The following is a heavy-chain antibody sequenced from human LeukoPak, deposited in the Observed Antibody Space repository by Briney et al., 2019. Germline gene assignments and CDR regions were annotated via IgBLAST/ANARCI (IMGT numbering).Heavy chain of an antibody. V-gene: IGHV3-33*01. D-gene: IGHD3-22*01. Sequence: QPGRSLRLSRAASGFTFRTYGMHWVRQAPGKGLEWAAVIWYDGSNKYYADSVKGRFTISRDNSKNTLYLQMNSLRAEDTAVYYCARGTRYDSSGYYSQDLDYWGQGTLVTVSS. CDR3: ARGTRYDSSGYYSQDLDY. CDR2: IWYDGSNK. J-gene: IGHJ4*02. CDR1: GFTFRTYG.